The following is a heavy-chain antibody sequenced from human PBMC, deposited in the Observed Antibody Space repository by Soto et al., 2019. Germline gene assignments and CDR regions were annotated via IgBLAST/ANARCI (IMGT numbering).Heavy chain of an antibody. D-gene: IGHD1-26*01. CDR3: AHAYGGRSLY. CDR1: GFSLTTDRVG. CDR2: IYWDDSK. Sequence: QITLKESGPTLVKPTQTLTLTCTFSGFSLTTDRVGVGWIRQPPGEALEWLAVIYWDDSKTYRPSLESRLTITKDTSKNQVALTMPNIYSLDTATYYCAHAYGGRSLYWGQGTLVTVSS. V-gene: IGHV2-5*02. J-gene: IGHJ4*02.